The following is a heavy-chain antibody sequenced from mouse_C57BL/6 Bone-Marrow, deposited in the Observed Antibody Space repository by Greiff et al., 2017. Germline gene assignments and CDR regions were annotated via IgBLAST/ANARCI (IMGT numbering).Heavy chain of an antibody. Sequence: EVQLQQSGPGLVKPSQTVFLTCTVTGISITTGNYRWSWIRQFPGNKLEWIGYIYYSGTITYNPSLPSRTTITRDTPKNQFFLEMNSLTAEDTATYYCARERGLITPVVEDAMDYWGQGTSVTVSS. CDR3: ARERGLITPVVEDAMDY. V-gene: IGHV3-5*01. CDR1: GISITTGNYR. CDR2: IYYSGTI. J-gene: IGHJ4*01. D-gene: IGHD1-1*01.